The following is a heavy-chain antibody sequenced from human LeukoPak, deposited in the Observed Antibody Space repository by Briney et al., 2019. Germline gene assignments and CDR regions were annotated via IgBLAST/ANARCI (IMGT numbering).Heavy chain of an antibody. CDR2: TYYRSKWYN. V-gene: IGHV6-1*01. J-gene: IGHJ6*02. CDR1: GDNVSSNSAA. CDR3: ARRRLNNGWDV. Sequence: HSQTLSLTCAISGDNVSSNSAAWNWIRLSPSRGLEWLGRTYYRSKWYNDYAVSVRGRITINPDTSKNQFSLQLNSVTPEDTAVYYCARRRLNNGWDVWGQGTTVTVSS. D-gene: IGHD3-22*01.